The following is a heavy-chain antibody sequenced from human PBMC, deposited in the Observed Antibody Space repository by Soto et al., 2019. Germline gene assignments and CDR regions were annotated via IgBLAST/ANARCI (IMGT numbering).Heavy chain of an antibody. Sequence: EVQLVESGGGLVKPGGSLRLSCAASGFTFSSYSMNWVRQAPGKGLEWVSSISSSSSYIYYADSVKGRFTTSRDNAKNSLYLQMNSRRAEDTAVYYSARSPTPNWFDPWGQGTLVNVSS. CDR3: ARSPTPNWFDP. J-gene: IGHJ5*02. V-gene: IGHV3-21*01. CDR1: GFTFSSYS. CDR2: ISSSSSYI.